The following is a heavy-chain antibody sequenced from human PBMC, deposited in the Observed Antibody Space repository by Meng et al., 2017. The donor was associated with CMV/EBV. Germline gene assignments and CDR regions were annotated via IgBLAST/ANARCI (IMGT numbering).Heavy chain of an antibody. D-gene: IGHD2-2*01. CDR3: ARGGADCSSTSCYRGNYYYYYGMDV. CDR2: ISSSSSYI. Sequence: GESLKISCAASGFTFSSYSMNWVRQAPGKGLEWVSSISSSSSYIYYADSVKGRFTISRDNAKNSLYLQMNSLRAEDTAVYYCARGGADCSSTSCYRGNYYYYYGMDVWGQGTTVTVSS. J-gene: IGHJ6*02. CDR1: GFTFSSYS. V-gene: IGHV3-21*01.